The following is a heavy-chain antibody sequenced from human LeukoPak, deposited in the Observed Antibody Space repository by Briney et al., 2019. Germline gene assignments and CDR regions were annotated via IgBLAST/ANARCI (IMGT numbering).Heavy chain of an antibody. J-gene: IGHJ4*02. CDR1: GFTFSSYG. D-gene: IGHD1-26*01. CDR2: IWYDGSNK. Sequence: PGRSLRLSCAASGFTFSSYGMHWVRQAPGKGLEWVAVIWYDGSNKYYADSVKGRFTISRDNSKNTLYLQMNSLRAEDTAVYYYARDRGGATQDFDYWGQGTLVTVSS. CDR3: ARDRGGATQDFDY. V-gene: IGHV3-33*01.